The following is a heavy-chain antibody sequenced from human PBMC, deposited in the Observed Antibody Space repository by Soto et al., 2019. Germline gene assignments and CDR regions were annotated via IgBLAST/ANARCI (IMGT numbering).Heavy chain of an antibody. D-gene: IGHD3-10*01. V-gene: IGHV4-34*01. J-gene: IGHJ5*02. CDR3: ARGRVVLLWFGDHNWFDP. Sequence: SETLSLTCAVYGGSFSGYYWSWIRQPPGKGLEWIGEINHSGSTNYNPSLKSRVTISVDTSKNQFSLKLSSVTAADTAVYYCARGRVVLLWFGDHNWFDPWGQGTLVTVSS. CDR1: GGSFSGYY. CDR2: INHSGST.